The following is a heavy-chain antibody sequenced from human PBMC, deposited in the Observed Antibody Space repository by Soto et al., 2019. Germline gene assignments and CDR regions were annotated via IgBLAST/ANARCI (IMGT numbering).Heavy chain of an antibody. CDR1: GGSISSYY. Sequence: QVQLQESGPGLVKPSETLSLTCTVSGGSISSYYWSWIRQPPGKGLEWIGYIYYSGSTNYNPSLKSRVTISVDTSKNQFSLKLSSVTAADTAVYYCARHFPSSGYLDAFDIWGQGTMVTVSS. V-gene: IGHV4-59*08. D-gene: IGHD3-22*01. CDR2: IYYSGST. J-gene: IGHJ3*02. CDR3: ARHFPSSGYLDAFDI.